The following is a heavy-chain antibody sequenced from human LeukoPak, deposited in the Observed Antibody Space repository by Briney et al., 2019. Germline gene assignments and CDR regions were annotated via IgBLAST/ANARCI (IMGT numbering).Heavy chain of an antibody. CDR1: GGSISSSSYY. Sequence: SETLSLTCTVSGGSISSSSYYWGWIRQPPGKGLEWIGSIYYSGSTYYNPSLKSRVTISVDTSKNQFSLKLSSVTAADTAVYYCAREWEHGNWFDPWGQGTLVTVSS. D-gene: IGHD1-26*01. CDR3: AREWEHGNWFDP. CDR2: IYYSGST. J-gene: IGHJ5*02. V-gene: IGHV4-39*02.